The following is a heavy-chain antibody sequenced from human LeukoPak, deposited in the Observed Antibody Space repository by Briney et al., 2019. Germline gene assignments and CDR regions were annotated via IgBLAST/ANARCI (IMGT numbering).Heavy chain of an antibody. CDR2: ISSSSSYI. CDR1: GFIFSSYS. J-gene: IGHJ4*02. Sequence: PGGSLRLSCAAPGFIFSSYSMNWVRQAPGKGLEWVSSISSSSSYIDYADSVKGRFTISRDNAKNSLYLQMNSLRAEDTAVYYCARDPGDYWGQGTLVTVSS. V-gene: IGHV3-21*01. CDR3: ARDPGDY.